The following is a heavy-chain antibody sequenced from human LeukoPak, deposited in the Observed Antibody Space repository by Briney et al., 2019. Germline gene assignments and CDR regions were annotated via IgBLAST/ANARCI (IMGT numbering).Heavy chain of an antibody. CDR1: DYYINNGYY. V-gene: IGHV4-38-2*01. D-gene: IGHD3-3*01. CDR3: ARLLMSGSYYYYMDV. CDR2: IYYSGNT. J-gene: IGHJ6*03. Sequence: KPSETLSLTCRVSDYYINNGYYWGWIRQPPGKRLEWIGSIYYSGNTYYSPSLMSRVTISVDTSKNQFSLKLSSVTAADTAVYYCARLLMSGSYYYYMDVWGKGTTVTISS.